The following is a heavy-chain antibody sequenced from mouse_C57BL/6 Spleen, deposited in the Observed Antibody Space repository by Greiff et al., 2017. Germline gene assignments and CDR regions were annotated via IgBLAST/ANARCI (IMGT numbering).Heavy chain of an antibody. J-gene: IGHJ4*01. D-gene: IGHD1-1*01. Sequence: QVQLQQSGAELARPGASVKLSCKASGYTFTSYGISWVKQRTGQGLEWIGEIYPRSGNTYYNEKFKGKATLTADKSSSTAYMELRSLTYEDSAVYFCARKFITTVVERAMDYWGQGTSVTVSS. V-gene: IGHV1-81*01. CDR3: ARKFITTVVERAMDY. CDR1: GYTFTSYG. CDR2: IYPRSGNT.